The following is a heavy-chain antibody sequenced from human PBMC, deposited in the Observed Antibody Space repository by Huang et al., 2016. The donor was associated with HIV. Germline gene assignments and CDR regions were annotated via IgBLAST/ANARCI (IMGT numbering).Heavy chain of an antibody. CDR1: GASISRNIYY. D-gene: IGHD3-9*01. Sequence: QVQLQESGPGLVKPSETLSLTCNVSGASISRNIYYWGWIRQPPGKGLEWIGSIYFSVSTFYNPSLKSRVTISVDTSKNQFSLKLRSVTAADTAVYYCARQGPYDMLTGSQTYYFDYWGWGTLVAVSS. CDR2: IYFSVST. V-gene: IGHV4-39*01. J-gene: IGHJ4*02. CDR3: ARQGPYDMLTGSQTYYFDY.